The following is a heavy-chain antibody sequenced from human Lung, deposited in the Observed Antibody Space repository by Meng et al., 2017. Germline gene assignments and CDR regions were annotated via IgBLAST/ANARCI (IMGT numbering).Heavy chain of an antibody. CDR2: INHGGST. CDR3: ARERHSTIIRGVIDF. J-gene: IGHJ4*02. CDR1: GGSISGSY. D-gene: IGHD3-10*01. Sequence: QGQPQQWGAGLVGPSENLSLTWAVYGGSISGSYWSWIRQSPAKGLEWSGKINHGGSTNYNPSLESRVTISVDTPKNQFSLRLTSMTVADTAVYYCARERHSTIIRGVIDFWGQGALVTVSS. V-gene: IGHV4-34*01.